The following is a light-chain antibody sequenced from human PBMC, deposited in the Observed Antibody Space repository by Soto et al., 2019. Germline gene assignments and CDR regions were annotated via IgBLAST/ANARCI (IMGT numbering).Light chain of an antibody. CDR2: GAS. J-gene: IGKJ1*01. V-gene: IGKV3-20*01. Sequence: EIVLTQSPGTLSLSPGERATISCRASQSVSSSYLAWYQQKPGQAPRLLIYGASSRATGIPDRFNSNRSRTDFTLTISRLEPEDFAVYYCQQYGSSPRTFGQGTKVDIK. CDR3: QQYGSSPRT. CDR1: QSVSSSY.